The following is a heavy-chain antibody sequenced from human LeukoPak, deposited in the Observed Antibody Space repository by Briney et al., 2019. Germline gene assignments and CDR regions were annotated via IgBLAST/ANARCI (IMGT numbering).Heavy chain of an antibody. Sequence: PSETLSLPCTVSGGSISSYYWSWIRQPPGKGLEWIGYIYYSGSTNYNPSLKSRVTISVDTSKNQFSLKLSSVTAADTAVYYCARGQWLVKEFDYWGQGTLVTVSS. CDR3: ARGQWLVKEFDY. V-gene: IGHV4-59*01. D-gene: IGHD6-19*01. J-gene: IGHJ4*02. CDR2: IYYSGST. CDR1: GGSISSYY.